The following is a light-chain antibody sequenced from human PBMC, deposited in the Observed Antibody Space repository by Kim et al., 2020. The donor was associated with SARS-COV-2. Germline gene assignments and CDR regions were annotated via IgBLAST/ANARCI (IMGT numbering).Light chain of an antibody. CDR2: GAS. CDR1: QSVSSNY. V-gene: IGKV3-20*01. Sequence: EIVLTQSPGTLSLSPGERATLSCRASQSVSSNYLAWYQQKPGQTPRLLIYGASSRATGIPDRFSGSGSGTDFTLTISRLEPEDFAVYYCQQYGSSPRVTFGGGTKVDIK. CDR3: QQYGSSPRVT. J-gene: IGKJ4*01.